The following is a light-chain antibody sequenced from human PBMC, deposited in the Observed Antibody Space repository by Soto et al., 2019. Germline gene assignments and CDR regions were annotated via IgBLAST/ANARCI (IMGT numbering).Light chain of an antibody. V-gene: IGKV3-11*01. CDR2: DAS. CDR3: QQRSNWPRT. Sequence: EIVLTQSPATLSLSPGERATLSCRASQSVSSYLAWYQQKPGQAPRLLIYDASNRATGIPARFSGGGSGTDFTLTISSLEPEDFAVYYCQQRSNWPRTFGQGTEVEIK. CDR1: QSVSSY. J-gene: IGKJ1*01.